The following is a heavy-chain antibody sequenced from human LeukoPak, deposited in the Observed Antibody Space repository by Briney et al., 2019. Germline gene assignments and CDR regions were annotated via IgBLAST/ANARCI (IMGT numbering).Heavy chain of an antibody. J-gene: IGHJ4*02. CDR1: GFTFSSYA. CDR3: AQIYTYGSSQFDY. CDR2: ISDSGGST. D-gene: IGHD5-18*01. Sequence: GGSLRLSCAASGFTFSSYAMSWVRQAPGKGLEWVSAISDSGGSTYDADSVKGRFTISRDNSKSTLYLQMNSLRAEDTAVYYCAQIYTYGSSQFDYWGQGTLVTVSS. V-gene: IGHV3-23*01.